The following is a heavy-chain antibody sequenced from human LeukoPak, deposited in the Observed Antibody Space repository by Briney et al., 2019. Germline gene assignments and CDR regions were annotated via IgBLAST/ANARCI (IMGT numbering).Heavy chain of an antibody. J-gene: IGHJ3*02. CDR2: INHSGGT. CDR3: AGPQAGAAFEI. D-gene: IGHD6-13*01. Sequence: PSETLSLTCAVYGGSFSAYSGTWIRQPPGKGLEWIGEINHSGGTNHNPSLKSRVSISRDSSKNQIFLKLRSVTAADTAVYYCAGPQAGAAFEIWSQGTMVTVSS. CDR1: GGSFSAYS. V-gene: IGHV4-34*01.